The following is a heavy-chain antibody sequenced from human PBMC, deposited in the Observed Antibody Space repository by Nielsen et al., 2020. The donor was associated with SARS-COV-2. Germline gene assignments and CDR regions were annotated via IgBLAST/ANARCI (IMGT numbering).Heavy chain of an antibody. D-gene: IGHD5-18*01. V-gene: IGHV4-59*13. J-gene: IGHJ4*02. CDR3: ARTTRGYSYGSFDY. CDR1: GGSISSYY. CDR2: IYYSGST. Sequence: SETLSLTCTVSGGSISSYYWSWIRQPPGKGLEWIGYIYYSGSTNYNPSLKSRVTISVDTSKNQFSLKLSSVTAADTAVYYCARTTRGYSYGSFDYWGQGTLVTSPQ.